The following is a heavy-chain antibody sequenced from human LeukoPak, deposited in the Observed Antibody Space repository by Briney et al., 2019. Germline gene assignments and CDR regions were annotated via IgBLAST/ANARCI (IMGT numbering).Heavy chain of an antibody. V-gene: IGHV1-2*02. CDR3: ARLADCSSSSCRSFDY. CDR2: INPNSGGT. Sequence: ASVKVSCKASGYTFTDYYLHWVRQAPGQGLEWMGWINPNSGGTNYAQKFQGRVTMTRDTSISTAYMELTSLRSDDAAVYYCARLADCSSSSCRSFDYWGQGTLVTVSS. CDR1: GYTFTDYY. D-gene: IGHD2-2*01. J-gene: IGHJ4*02.